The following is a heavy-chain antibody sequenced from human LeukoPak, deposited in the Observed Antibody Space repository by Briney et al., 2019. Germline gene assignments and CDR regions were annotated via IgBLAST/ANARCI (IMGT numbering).Heavy chain of an antibody. Sequence: GGSLRLSCAASGFTFSSYGMHWVRQAPGKGLEWVANIKQDGSEKYYVDSVKGRFTISRDNAKNSLYLQMNSLRAEDTAVYYCARVGREDFDWLSDYWGQGTLVTVSS. CDR1: GFTFSSYG. V-gene: IGHV3-7*01. CDR2: IKQDGSEK. J-gene: IGHJ4*02. CDR3: ARVGREDFDWLSDY. D-gene: IGHD3-9*01.